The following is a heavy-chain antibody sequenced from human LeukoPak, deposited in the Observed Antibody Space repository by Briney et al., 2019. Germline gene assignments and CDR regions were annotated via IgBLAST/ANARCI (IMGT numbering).Heavy chain of an antibody. CDR3: AKEVATGFSCFDY. J-gene: IGHJ4*02. CDR1: GFTVNNNY. V-gene: IGHV3-53*01. D-gene: IGHD2-21*02. CDR2: IYSGDST. Sequence: GGSLRLSCAASGFTVNNNYMNWVRQAPGKGLEWVSLIYSGDSTYYADSVKGRFIISRDNSKNTLYLQMNSLRAEDTAVYYCAKEVATGFSCFDYWGQGTLVTVSS.